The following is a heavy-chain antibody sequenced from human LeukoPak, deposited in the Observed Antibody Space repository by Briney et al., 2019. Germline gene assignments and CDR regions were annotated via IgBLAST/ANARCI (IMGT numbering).Heavy chain of an antibody. J-gene: IGHJ3*02. CDR3: AAGQGLGGYLGGAFDI. V-gene: IGHV3-11*06. Sequence: GGSLRLSCAASGFTFSDYYMSCIRQAPGKGLEWVSYISSSSSYTNYADSVKGRFTISRDNAKNSLYLQMNSLRAEDTAVYYCAAGQGLGGYLGGAFDIWGQGTMVTVSS. CDR2: ISSSSSYT. CDR1: GFTFSDYY. D-gene: IGHD3-10*01.